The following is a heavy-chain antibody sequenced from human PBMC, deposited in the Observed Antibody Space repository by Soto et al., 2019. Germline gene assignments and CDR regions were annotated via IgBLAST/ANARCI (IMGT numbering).Heavy chain of an antibody. Sequence: GGSLRLSCAASGFTFSSYSMNWVRQAPGKGLEWVSYISSSSSTIYYADSVKGRFTISRDNAKNSLHLQMNSLRDEDTAVYYCASRYDFWSGYYVVETDYWGQGTLVTVSS. CDR3: ASRYDFWSGYYVVETDY. J-gene: IGHJ4*02. CDR2: ISSSSSTI. D-gene: IGHD3-3*01. V-gene: IGHV3-48*02. CDR1: GFTFSSYS.